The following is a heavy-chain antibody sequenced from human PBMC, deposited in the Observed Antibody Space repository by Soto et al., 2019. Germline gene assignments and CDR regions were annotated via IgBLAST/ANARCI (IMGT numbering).Heavy chain of an antibody. Sequence: EVQLVESGGGLVQPGESLTLSCAASGFPFSSYWMHWVRQAPGKGLVWVSRIKSDGSGTYYADSVQDRFTISRDNARNMLYLLMNSLRVEDKSLYFCAREDRDRNDGNGYLGRHWGQGTLVTVSP. D-gene: IGHD5-18*01. J-gene: IGHJ4*02. CDR2: IKSDGSGT. V-gene: IGHV3-74*01. CDR1: GFPFSSYW. CDR3: AREDRDRNDGNGYLGRH.